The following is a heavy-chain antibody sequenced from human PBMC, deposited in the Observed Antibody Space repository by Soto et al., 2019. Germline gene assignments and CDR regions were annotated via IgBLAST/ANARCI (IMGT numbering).Heavy chain of an antibody. Sequence: ASVKVSCKASGGTFSSYAISWVRQAPGQGLEWMGGIIPIFGTANYAQKFQGRVTITADESTSTAYMELSSLRSEDTAVYYCATDSSSSGEINHYFDYWGQGTLVTVSS. D-gene: IGHD6-6*01. CDR2: IIPIFGTA. V-gene: IGHV1-69*13. CDR1: GGTFSSYA. J-gene: IGHJ4*02. CDR3: ATDSSSSGEINHYFDY.